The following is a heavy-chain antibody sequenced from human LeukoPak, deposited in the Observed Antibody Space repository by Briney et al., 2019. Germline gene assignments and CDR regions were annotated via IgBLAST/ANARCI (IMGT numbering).Heavy chain of an antibody. Sequence: PGGSLRLSCAASGFTFSSYAMSWVRQAPGKGLEWVSAISGSGGSTYYADSVKGRFTISRDNSKNTLYLQMNSLRAEDTAVYYCAKDIEYQLLPNWFDPWGQGTLVTVSS. D-gene: IGHD2-2*01. CDR1: GFTFSSYA. CDR2: ISGSGGST. V-gene: IGHV3-23*01. J-gene: IGHJ5*02. CDR3: AKDIEYQLLPNWFDP.